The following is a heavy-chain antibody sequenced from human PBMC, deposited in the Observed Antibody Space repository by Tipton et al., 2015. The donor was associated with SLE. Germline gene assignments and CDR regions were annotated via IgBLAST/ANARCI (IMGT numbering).Heavy chain of an antibody. D-gene: IGHD3-22*01. Sequence: QLVQSGSELKKPGASATVSCKASGYTLSGYAMNWERQAPGQGLEWMGWISTYNGNTNYAQKLQGRVTMTTDTSTSTAYMELRSLRSDDTAVYYCARGPGDRRFDPWGQGTLVTVSS. J-gene: IGHJ5*02. CDR1: GYTLSGYA. V-gene: IGHV1-18*01. CDR3: ARGPGDRRFDP. CDR2: ISTYNGNT.